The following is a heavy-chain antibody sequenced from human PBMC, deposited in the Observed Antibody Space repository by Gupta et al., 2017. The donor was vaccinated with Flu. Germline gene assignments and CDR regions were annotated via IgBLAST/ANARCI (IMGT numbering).Heavy chain of an antibody. J-gene: IGHJ3*02. Sequence: PGKGLEWLSYINNIGKKIYYADSVKGRFTVSRDNAQNSLFLEVNSLRAEDTAVYYCASEGHSSSQYGDAFDIWGQGTMVTVS. D-gene: IGHD6-13*01. V-gene: IGHV3-11*04. CDR3: ASEGHSSSQYGDAFDI. CDR2: INNIGKKI.